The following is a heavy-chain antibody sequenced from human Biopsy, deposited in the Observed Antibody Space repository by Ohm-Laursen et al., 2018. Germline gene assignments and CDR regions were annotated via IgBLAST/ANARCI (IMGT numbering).Heavy chain of an antibody. D-gene: IGHD4-23*01. J-gene: IGHJ3*02. CDR1: GGSMIHYY. CDR2: IYSSGIT. V-gene: IGHV4-59*01. Sequence: GTLSLTCTVSGGSMIHYYWNWIRQSPGKGLEWIAYIYSSGITNYNPSLKSRLTISIDTSKNQFSLKLNSMTTADTAVYYCARGQDYGGNKAFDIWARGQRSPSLQ. CDR3: ARGQDYGGNKAFDI.